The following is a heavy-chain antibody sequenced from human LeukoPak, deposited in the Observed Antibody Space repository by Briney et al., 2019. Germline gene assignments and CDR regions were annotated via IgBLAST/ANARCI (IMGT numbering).Heavy chain of an antibody. D-gene: IGHD6-13*01. CDR2: ISSSSSTI. J-gene: IGHJ4*02. V-gene: IGHV3-48*01. CDR3: AREDSRLIDY. Sequence: GGSLRLSCAASGFTFSSYSMNWVRQAPGKGLEWVSYISSSSSTIYYADSVKGRFTISRDNAKNLLYLQMNSLRAEDTAVYYCAREDSRLIDYWGQGTLVTVSS. CDR1: GFTFSSYS.